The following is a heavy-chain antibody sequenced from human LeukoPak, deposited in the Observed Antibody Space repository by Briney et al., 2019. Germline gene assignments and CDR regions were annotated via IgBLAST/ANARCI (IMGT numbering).Heavy chain of an antibody. CDR2: IKQDGSEK. V-gene: IGHV3-7*01. CDR1: GFTFSSYW. D-gene: IGHD2-15*01. J-gene: IGHJ6*03. CDR3: ARGRYCSGGSCPPYYYYYMDI. Sequence: GGSLRLSCAASGFTFSSYWMSWVRQAPGKGLEWVANIKQDGSEKYYVDSVKGRFTISRDNARNSLYLQMNSLRAEDTAVYYCARGRYCSGGSCPPYYYYYMDIWGKGTTVTISS.